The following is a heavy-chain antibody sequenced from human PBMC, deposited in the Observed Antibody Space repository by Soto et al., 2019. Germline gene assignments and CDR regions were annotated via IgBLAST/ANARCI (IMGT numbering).Heavy chain of an antibody. J-gene: IGHJ4*02. V-gene: IGHV3-11*06. CDR3: ARGGATYPLDY. Sequence: PGGSLRLSCAVSGFTFSDHYMRWIRQAPGKGLEWVSYISTRSSHTNYADSVKGRFTISRDNAEKSLYLQMNSLRAADTAVYYCARGGATYPLDYWGQGTLVTVSS. CDR1: GFTFSDHY. CDR2: ISTRSSHT.